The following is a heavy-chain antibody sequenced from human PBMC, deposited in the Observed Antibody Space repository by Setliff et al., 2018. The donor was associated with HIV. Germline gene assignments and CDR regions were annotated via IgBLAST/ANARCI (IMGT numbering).Heavy chain of an antibody. Sequence: SETLSLTCAVSGDSISSSNWWNWVRQPPGKGLEWIGEIYHSGSTNYNPSLKSRVTISVDKSKNQFSLKLTSVTAADTAVYYCASAVGSSSWLRALDYWGQGTLVTAPQ. D-gene: IGHD6-13*01. CDR2: IYHSGST. J-gene: IGHJ4*02. V-gene: IGHV4-4*02. CDR1: GDSISSSNW. CDR3: ASAVGSSSWLRALDY.